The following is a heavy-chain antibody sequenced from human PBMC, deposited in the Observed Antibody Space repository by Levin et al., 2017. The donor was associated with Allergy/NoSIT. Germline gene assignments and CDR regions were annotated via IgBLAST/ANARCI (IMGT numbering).Heavy chain of an antibody. D-gene: IGHD4-23*01. V-gene: IGHV4-59*08. J-gene: IGHJ4*02. CDR1: GGSISNYY. CDR3: ARHTDSGGPAAPILYFFDH. Sequence: SETLSLTCTVSGGSISNYYWSWIRQTPGKGLEWIGYIHYSGSTNYNPSLKSRVTMSLDTSRNQFSLKLSSVTAADTAVYFCARHTDSGGPAAPILYFFDHWGQGALVTVSS. CDR2: IHYSGST.